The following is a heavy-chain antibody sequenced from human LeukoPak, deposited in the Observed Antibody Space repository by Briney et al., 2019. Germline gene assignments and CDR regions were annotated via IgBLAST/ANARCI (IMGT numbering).Heavy chain of an antibody. CDR1: GFTLSTYW. CDR2: TNQEGSEK. CDR3: ARDPKWLDY. J-gene: IGHJ4*02. D-gene: IGHD5-12*01. V-gene: IGHV3-7*01. Sequence: GGSLRLSCAASGFTLSTYWMSRVRQAPGKGLEWVANTNQEGSEKYYVDSVKGRFTISKDNAKNALYLQMNSLRAEDTAVYYCARDPKWLDYWGQGTLVTVSS.